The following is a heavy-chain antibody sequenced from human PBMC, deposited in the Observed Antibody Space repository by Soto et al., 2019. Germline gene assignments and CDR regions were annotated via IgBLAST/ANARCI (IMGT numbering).Heavy chain of an antibody. D-gene: IGHD6-6*01. J-gene: IGHJ4*02. CDR1: GFTFSSYA. Sequence: VGSLRLSGAASGFTFSSYAMSWVRQAPGKGLEWVSAISGSGGSTYYADSVKGRFTISRDNSKNTLYLQMNSLRAEDTAVYYCAKERVGIAALSEVDYWGQGTLVTVSS. CDR2: ISGSGGST. V-gene: IGHV3-23*01. CDR3: AKERVGIAALSEVDY.